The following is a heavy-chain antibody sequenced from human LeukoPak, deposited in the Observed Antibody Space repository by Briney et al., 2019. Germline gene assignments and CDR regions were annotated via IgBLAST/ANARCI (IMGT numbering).Heavy chain of an antibody. D-gene: IGHD3-22*01. J-gene: IGHJ4*02. CDR1: GGSISSSGYY. V-gene: IGHV4-39*07. Sequence: SETLSLTCTVSGGSISSSGYYWGWIRQPPGKGLEWIGSMYYSGSTYYNPSLKSRVTISVDTSKNHFSLKLSSVTAADTAVYYCARGGNKVVVINRPHFDYWGQGTLVTVSS. CDR3: ARGGNKVVVINRPHFDY. CDR2: MYYSGST.